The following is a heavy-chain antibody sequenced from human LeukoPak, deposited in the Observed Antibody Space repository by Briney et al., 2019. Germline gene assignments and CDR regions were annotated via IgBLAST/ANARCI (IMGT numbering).Heavy chain of an antibody. CDR2: IYHSGST. D-gene: IGHD1-14*01. V-gene: IGHV4-30-2*01. Sequence: SETLSLTCAVSGGSISSGGYSWSWIRQPPGKGLEWIGYIYHSGSTYYNPSLKSRVTISVDRSKNQFSLKLSSVTAADTAVYYCARHNPTYGDFDHWGQGTLVTVSS. CDR1: GGSISSGGYS. CDR3: ARHNPTYGDFDH. J-gene: IGHJ4*02.